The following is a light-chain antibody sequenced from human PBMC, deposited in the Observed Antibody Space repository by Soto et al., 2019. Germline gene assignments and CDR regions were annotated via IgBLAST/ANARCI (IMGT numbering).Light chain of an antibody. CDR3: QQSYSTPRT. CDR2: AAS. J-gene: IGKJ1*01. CDR1: QSISDY. Sequence: DIQMTQSPSSLSASVGDRVTITCRASQSISDYLNWYQQKPGKAPKFLIYAASSLQSGVPSRFSGSGSGTDFTLTISSLQPGDFATYYCQQSYSTPRTFGQGTKVEIK. V-gene: IGKV1-39*01.